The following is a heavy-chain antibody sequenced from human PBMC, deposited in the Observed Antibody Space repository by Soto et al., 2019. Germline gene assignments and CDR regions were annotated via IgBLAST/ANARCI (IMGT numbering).Heavy chain of an antibody. CDR3: VQTTGWPGCDF. D-gene: IGHD6-19*01. CDR1: GLAVSSKY. CDR2: IYGGGTT. V-gene: IGHV3-53*01. Sequence: EVQLVESGGGLIQPGGSLRLSCAASGLAVSSKYMTWVRQAPGKGQEWVSVIYGGGTTYYADSVKGRFTISRDTSKNTLYLQMNSLRAEDTAVYYCVQTTGWPGCDFWGQGTLVTVSS. J-gene: IGHJ4*02.